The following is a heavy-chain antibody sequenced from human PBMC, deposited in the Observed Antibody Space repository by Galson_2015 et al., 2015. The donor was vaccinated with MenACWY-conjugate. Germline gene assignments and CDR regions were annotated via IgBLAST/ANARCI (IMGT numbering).Heavy chain of an antibody. D-gene: IGHD6-19*01. CDR2: ISGSGGST. J-gene: IGHJ4*02. V-gene: IGHV3-23*01. CDR3: AKASGLSVARIDY. CDR1: GFTFSRYA. Sequence: SLRLSCAASGFTFSRYAMTWVRQAPGKGLEWVSAISGSGGSTYYADSVKGRFTISRDNSKNTLYLQMNSLRAEDTAVYYCAKASGLSVARIDYWGQGTLVTVSS.